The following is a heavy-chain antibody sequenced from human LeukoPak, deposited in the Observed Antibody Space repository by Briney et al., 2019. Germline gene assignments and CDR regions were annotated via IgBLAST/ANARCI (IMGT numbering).Heavy chain of an antibody. Sequence: ASVKVSCKASGYSFTGHYMHWVRQAPGQGLEWMGWINPKSGGTNYAQKFQGRVTMTRDTSISTAYMELSRLRSDDTAVYYCAREYYDILTGRDAFDIWGQGTMVTVSS. CDR3: AREYYDILTGRDAFDI. CDR2: INPKSGGT. D-gene: IGHD3-9*01. CDR1: GYSFTGHY. J-gene: IGHJ3*02. V-gene: IGHV1-2*02.